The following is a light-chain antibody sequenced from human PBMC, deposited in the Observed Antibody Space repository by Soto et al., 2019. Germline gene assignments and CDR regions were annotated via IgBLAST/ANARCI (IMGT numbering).Light chain of an antibody. V-gene: IGKV1-16*01. CDR2: AAS. Sequence: DIQLTQSPSSLSASVGDRVTISCRASQGIVNFLAWFQQKPGKAPQPLIFAASSLQLGVPSRFSGSGSETDFTLTISSLQPEDLATYYCQQYKSYPWTFGQGTKVDIK. J-gene: IGKJ1*01. CDR1: QGIVNF. CDR3: QQYKSYPWT.